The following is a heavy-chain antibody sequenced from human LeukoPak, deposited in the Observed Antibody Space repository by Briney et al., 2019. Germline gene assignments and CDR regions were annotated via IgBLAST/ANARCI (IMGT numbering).Heavy chain of an antibody. J-gene: IGHJ4*02. CDR2: ISGSGGST. CDR1: GFTFSSYA. D-gene: IGHD3-16*01. Sequence: GGSLRLSCAASGFTFSSYAMSWVRQAPGKGLEWVSAISGSGGSTYYADSVKGRFTISRDNAKNSLYLQMNSLRVEDTAVYYCARDEYYDYVWGSPTPYWGQGTLVTVSS. CDR3: ARDEYYDYVWGSPTPY. V-gene: IGHV3-23*01.